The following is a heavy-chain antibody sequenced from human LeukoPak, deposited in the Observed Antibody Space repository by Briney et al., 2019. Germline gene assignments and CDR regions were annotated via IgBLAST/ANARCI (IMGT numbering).Heavy chain of an antibody. Sequence: SETLSLTCTVSGGSISSSSYYWGWIRQPPGKGPEWIGSIYYSGSTYYNPSLKSRVTISVDTSKNQFSLKLSSVTAADTAVYYCANGRDGYNDPTVDYWGQGTLVTVSS. J-gene: IGHJ4*02. V-gene: IGHV4-39*01. CDR3: ANGRDGYNDPTVDY. D-gene: IGHD5-24*01. CDR2: IYYSGST. CDR1: GGSISSSSYY.